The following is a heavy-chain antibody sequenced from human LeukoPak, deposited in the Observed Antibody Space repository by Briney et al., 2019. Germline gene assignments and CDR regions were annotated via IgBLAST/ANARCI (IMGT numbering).Heavy chain of an antibody. CDR2: IYYSGST. CDR1: GGSISSYY. CDR3: ARHMGLGYSYGYPYFDY. V-gene: IGHV4-59*08. D-gene: IGHD5-18*01. Sequence: SETLSLTCTVSGGSISSYYWSWIRQPPGKGQEWIGYIYYSGSTNYNPSLKSRVTISVDTSKNQFSLKLSSVTAADTAVYYCARHMGLGYSYGYPYFDYWGQGTLVTVSS. J-gene: IGHJ4*02.